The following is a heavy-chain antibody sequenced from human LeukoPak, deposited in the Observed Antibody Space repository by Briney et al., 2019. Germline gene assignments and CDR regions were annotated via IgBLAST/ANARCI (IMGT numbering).Heavy chain of an antibody. CDR1: GYPFSNFA. CDR3: ARGGYSDY. V-gene: IGHV1-18*01. J-gene: IGHJ4*02. CDR2: ISGDKGPT. Sequence: ASVKVSCTTSGYPFSNFAISWVRQARGQGLEWVGWISGDKGPTYYAPKLQDRVTLTTDSSTSTAYMELRNLRPDDTAVYYCARGGYSDYWGQGTLVTVSS. D-gene: IGHD2-15*01.